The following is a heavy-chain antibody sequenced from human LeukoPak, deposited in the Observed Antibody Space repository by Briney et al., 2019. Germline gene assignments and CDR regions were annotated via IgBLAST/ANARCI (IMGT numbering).Heavy chain of an antibody. J-gene: IGHJ4*03. V-gene: IGHV1-69*04. D-gene: IGHD5-18*01. CDR3: ASPPKGEGGYSYGYLDY. CDR1: GYTFTSYA. CDR2: IIPILGIA. Sequence: SVKVSCKASGYTFTSYAMNWVRQAPGQGLEWMGRIIPILGIANYAQKFQGRVTITADKSTSTAYMELSSLRSEDTAVYYCASPPKGEGGYSYGYLDYWGQGTLVTVSS.